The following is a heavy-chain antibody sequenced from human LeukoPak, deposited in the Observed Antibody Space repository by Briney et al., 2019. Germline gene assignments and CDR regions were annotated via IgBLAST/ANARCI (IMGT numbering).Heavy chain of an antibody. D-gene: IGHD3-9*01. CDR2: IIPIFGTA. CDR1: GGTFSSYA. Sequence: PGASVKVSCKASGGTFSSYAISWVRQAPGQGLEWMGGIIPIFGTANYAQKFQGRVTMTRDTSTSTVYMELSSLRSEDTAVYYCARGYYDILTGYYGEVDYWGQGTLVTVSS. V-gene: IGHV1-69*05. J-gene: IGHJ4*02. CDR3: ARGYYDILTGYYGEVDY.